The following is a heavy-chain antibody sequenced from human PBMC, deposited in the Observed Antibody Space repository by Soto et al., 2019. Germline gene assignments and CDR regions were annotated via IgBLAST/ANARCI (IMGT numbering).Heavy chain of an antibody. CDR2: IMPIFGTP. CDR1: AGTFSSYG. CDR3: ARYRSWKSYSSVRSVPYFYGMDV. D-gene: IGHD2-15*01. V-gene: IGHV1-69*01. Sequence: QVQLVQSGAEVKKPGSSVNVSCKASAGTFSSYGISWVRQAPGQGLEWMGGIMPIFGTPNYAQIFQGRVTITADESTSTGYMELSSLPSEDTAVYYCARYRSWKSYSSVRSVPYFYGMDVWGQATTVTVA. J-gene: IGHJ6*02.